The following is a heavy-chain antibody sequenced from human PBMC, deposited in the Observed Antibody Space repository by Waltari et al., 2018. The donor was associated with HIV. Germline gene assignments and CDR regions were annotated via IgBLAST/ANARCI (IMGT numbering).Heavy chain of an antibody. CDR1: GFNFNDYW. CDR3: VRDSRVTEDGSVYYESNIDY. J-gene: IGHJ4*02. Sequence: EVQLVASGGGLVQPGGSLRLSCAASGFNFNDYWMSWVRQAPGRGLEWVANIKQDGSETYYVDSVRGRFTISRDNAKKSLFLQMNRLRAEDTAMYYCVRDSRVTEDGSVYYESNIDYWGQGTLVSVSS. CDR2: IKQDGSET. D-gene: IGHD3-22*01. V-gene: IGHV3-7*01.